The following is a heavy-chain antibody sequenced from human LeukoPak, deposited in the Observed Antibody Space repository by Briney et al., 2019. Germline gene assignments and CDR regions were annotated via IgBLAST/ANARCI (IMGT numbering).Heavy chain of an antibody. D-gene: IGHD3-10*01. V-gene: IGHV4-30-2*01. CDR2: IYHSGST. CDR3: ARGAQWFGELFDY. J-gene: IGHJ4*02. Sequence: SQTLSLTRAVSGGSISSGGYSWSWIRQPPGKGLEWIGYIYHSGSTYYNPSLKSRVTISVDRSKNQFSLKLSSVTAADTAVYYCARGAQWFGELFDYWGQGTLVTVSS. CDR1: GGSISSGGYS.